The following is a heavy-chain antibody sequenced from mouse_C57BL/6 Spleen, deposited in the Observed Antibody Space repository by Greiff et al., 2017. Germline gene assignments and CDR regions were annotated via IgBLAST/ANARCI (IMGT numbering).Heavy chain of an antibody. J-gene: IGHJ3*01. CDR3: ARWALLGFAY. D-gene: IGHD1-1*01. CDR2: IDPSDSYT. Sequence: VQLQQPGAELVMPGASVKLSCKASGYTFTSYWMHWVKQRPGQGLEWIGEIDPSDSYTNYNQKFKGKSTLTVDKSSSTAYMQLSSLTSEDSAVYYGARWALLGFAYWGQGTLVTVSA. CDR1: GYTFTSYW. V-gene: IGHV1-69*01.